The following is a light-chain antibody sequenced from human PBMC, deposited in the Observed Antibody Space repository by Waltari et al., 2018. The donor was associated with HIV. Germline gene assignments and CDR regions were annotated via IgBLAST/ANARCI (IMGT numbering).Light chain of an antibody. CDR1: SANIGAGYD. V-gene: IGLV1-40*01. CDR3: QSYDSSLSGSFV. CDR2: ADD. Sequence: QSVLTQPPSVSGAPGQRVNISCTGSSANIGAGYDVHWFQQLPGTAPKLLIYADDNRPSGVPDRFSGSKSGTSTSLAITGLQAEDEADYYCQSYDSSLSGSFVFGTGTKVTVL. J-gene: IGLJ1*01.